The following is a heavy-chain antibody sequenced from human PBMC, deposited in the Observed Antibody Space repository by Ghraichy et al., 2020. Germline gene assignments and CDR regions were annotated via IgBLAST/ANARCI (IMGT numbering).Heavy chain of an antibody. CDR1: GGSISSGGYY. Sequence: SETLSLTCTVSGGSISSGGYYWSWIRQHPGKGLEWFGYIYYSGSTYYNPSLKSRVTISVDTSKNQFSLKLSSVTAADTAVYYCAKAVAGIVDYWGQGTLVTVSS. CDR3: AKAVAGIVDY. D-gene: IGHD6-19*01. CDR2: IYYSGST. J-gene: IGHJ4*02. V-gene: IGHV4-31*03.